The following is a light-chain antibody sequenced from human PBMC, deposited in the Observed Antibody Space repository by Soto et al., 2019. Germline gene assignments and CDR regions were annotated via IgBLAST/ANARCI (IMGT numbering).Light chain of an antibody. V-gene: IGKV1-5*02. Sequence: DIKMTQPPSSLSASVGDRVTIICRASQSVSTRLAWYQQKPGKAHKVLIYDASSWAGGVPSRFTGSGSGTEFTLTINSLQPDDFATYYCQQYSVYWTFGQGTKVEIK. CDR3: QQYSVYWT. CDR1: QSVSTR. J-gene: IGKJ1*01. CDR2: DAS.